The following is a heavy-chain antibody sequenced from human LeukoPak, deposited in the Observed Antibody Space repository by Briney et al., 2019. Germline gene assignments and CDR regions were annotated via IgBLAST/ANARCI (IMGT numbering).Heavy chain of an antibody. J-gene: IGHJ4*02. D-gene: IGHD1-26*01. CDR2: IRGDGVTT. CDR3: ARPSLNSGSYFDY. V-gene: IGHV3-23*01. CDR1: GFTFSSYN. Sequence: GGSLRLSCAASGFTFSSYNMNWVRQAPGKGLEWVSGIRGDGVTTYYADSVKGRFTISRDNSKNTLYLQMNSLRAEDTAVYYCARPSLNSGSYFDYWGQGTLVTVSS.